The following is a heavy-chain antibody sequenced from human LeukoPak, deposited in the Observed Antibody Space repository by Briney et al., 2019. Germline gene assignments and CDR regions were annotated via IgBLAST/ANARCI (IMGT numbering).Heavy chain of an antibody. V-gene: IGHV5-51*01. J-gene: IGHJ4*02. CDR3: ARRLDGDPGDY. Sequence: GESLKISCEASGYSFASYWIGWVRQTPGKGLEWMGVIYPDDSDTRYSPSFQGQVTISADKSISTAHLQWSSLKASDTAMYYCARRLDGDPGDYWGQGTLVTVSS. CDR1: GYSFASYW. D-gene: IGHD4-17*01. CDR2: IYPDDSDT.